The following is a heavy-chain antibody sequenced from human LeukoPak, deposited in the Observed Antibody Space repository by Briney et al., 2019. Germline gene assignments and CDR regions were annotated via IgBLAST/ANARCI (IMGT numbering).Heavy chain of an antibody. V-gene: IGHV3-23*01. CDR2: IGDSGIST. Sequence: GGSLRLSCGTSGFTFRNHAMSWVRQAPGKGLEWVSAIGDSGISTFYADSVKGRFTVSRDNSKNTLFLQMNTLRAEDTAVYYCAKDMFNTYGASLFDCWGQGSLVTVS. D-gene: IGHD3-10*02. CDR3: AKDMFNTYGASLFDC. CDR1: GFTFRNHA. J-gene: IGHJ4*02.